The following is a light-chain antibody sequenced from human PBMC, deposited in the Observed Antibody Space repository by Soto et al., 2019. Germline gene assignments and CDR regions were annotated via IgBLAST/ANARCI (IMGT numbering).Light chain of an antibody. CDR3: QHYNSYWT. CDR1: QSISSW. CDR2: DAS. Sequence: DIQMTQSPSTLSASVGDRVTITCRASQSISSWLAWYQQKPGKAPKLLIYDASSVASGVPSRCSGCGSGTEFTLTISRLQHDDFATYYCQHYNSYWTFGQGTKVEIK. V-gene: IGKV1-5*01. J-gene: IGKJ1*01.